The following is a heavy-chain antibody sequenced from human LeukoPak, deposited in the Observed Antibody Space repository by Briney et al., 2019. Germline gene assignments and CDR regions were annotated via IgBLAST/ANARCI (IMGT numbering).Heavy chain of an antibody. Sequence: GESLKISCKGSGYSFTSYWIGWVRQMPGKGLGWMGIIYPGDSDTRYSPSFQGQVTISADKSISTAYLQWSSPKASDTAMYYCARHSCSSTSCLGGYWFDPWGQGTLVTVSS. CDR1: GYSFTSYW. J-gene: IGHJ5*02. V-gene: IGHV5-51*01. CDR3: ARHSCSSTSCLGGYWFDP. CDR2: IYPGDSDT. D-gene: IGHD2-2*01.